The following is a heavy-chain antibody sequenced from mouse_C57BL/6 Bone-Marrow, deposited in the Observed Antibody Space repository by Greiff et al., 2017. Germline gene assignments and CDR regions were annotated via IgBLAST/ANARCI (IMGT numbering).Heavy chain of an antibody. V-gene: IGHV3-6*01. CDR3: ARVYYGYDMFAY. J-gene: IGHJ3*01. CDR2: IRYDGSN. CDR1: GYSITSGYY. Sequence: EVQRVESGPGLVKPSQSLSLTCSVTGYSITSGYYWNWIRQFPGNKLEWMGYIRYDGSNNYNPSLKNRNPITRDTSKNQFFLKLNSVTTEDTSTCYCARVYYGYDMFAYWGQGTLVTVSA. D-gene: IGHD2-2*01.